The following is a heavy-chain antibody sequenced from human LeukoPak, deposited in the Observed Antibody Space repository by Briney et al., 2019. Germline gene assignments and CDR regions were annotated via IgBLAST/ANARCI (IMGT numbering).Heavy chain of an antibody. J-gene: IGHJ4*02. CDR2: IYHSGST. CDR1: GGSISSSNW. CDR3: ASKAREGSYFYYDSSGYYVY. V-gene: IGHV4-4*02. Sequence: SETLSLTCAVSGGSISSSNWWSWVRQPPGKGLEWIGEIYHSGSTNYNPSVKSRVTISVDKSKNQFSLKLSSVTAADTAVYYCASKAREGSYFYYDSSGYYVYWGQGTLVTVSS. D-gene: IGHD3-22*01.